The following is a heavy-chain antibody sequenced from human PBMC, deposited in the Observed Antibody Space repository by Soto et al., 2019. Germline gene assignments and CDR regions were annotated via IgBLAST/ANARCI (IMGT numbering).Heavy chain of an antibody. Sequence: SETLSLSCTVSGGSISSYYWSWIRQPPGKGLEWIGYIYYSGSTNYNPSLKSRVTISVDTSKNQFSLKLSSVTAADTAVYYCARVQDSSGWRVQGWGHGTLVTVS. CDR1: GGSISSYY. V-gene: IGHV4-59*01. D-gene: IGHD6-19*01. CDR3: ARVQDSSGWRVQG. CDR2: IYYSGST. J-gene: IGHJ4*01.